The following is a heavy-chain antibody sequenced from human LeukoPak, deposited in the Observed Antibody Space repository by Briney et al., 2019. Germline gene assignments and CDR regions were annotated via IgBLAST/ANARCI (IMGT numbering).Heavy chain of an antibody. CDR2: ITPYNGDT. J-gene: IGHJ4*02. CDR1: GNTFIIVG. V-gene: IGHV1-18*01. D-gene: IGHD2-8*01. CDR3: ERVACVCYNYLDS. Sequence: ASVKVSCKDSGNTFIIVGITSVRQAPGQGLEWMGWITPYNGDTNYAQNLQDRVTMTTDTSTSTAYMELRSLRSDDTAVYFCERVACVCYNYLDSWGQGTLVTVSS.